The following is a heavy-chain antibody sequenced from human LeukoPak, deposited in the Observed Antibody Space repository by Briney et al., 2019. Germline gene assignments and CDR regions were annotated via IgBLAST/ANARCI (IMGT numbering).Heavy chain of an antibody. V-gene: IGHV4-59*01. D-gene: IGHD1-26*01. J-gene: IGHJ6*03. CDR3: ARDLGSSHYYYYYMDV. CDR1: GGSISSYY. CDR2: IYYSGST. Sequence: SETLSLTCTVSGGSISSYYWSWIRQPPGKGLEWIGYIYYSGSTNYNPSLKSRVTISVDTSKNQFSLKLSSVIAADTAVYYCARDLGSSHYYYYYMDVWGKGTTVTVSS.